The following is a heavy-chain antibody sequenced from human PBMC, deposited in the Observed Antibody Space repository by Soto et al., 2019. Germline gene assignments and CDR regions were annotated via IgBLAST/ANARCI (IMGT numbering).Heavy chain of an antibody. CDR1: GGTFSSYA. V-gene: IGHV1-69*13. J-gene: IGHJ6*02. CDR3: AREGYDILTGYVGEYGMDV. Sequence: SVKVSCKASGGTFSSYAISWVRQAPGQGLEWMGGIIPIFGTANYAQKFQGRVTITADESTSTAYMELSSLRSEDTAVYYCAREGYDILTGYVGEYGMDVCGQGTTVTVSS. D-gene: IGHD3-9*01. CDR2: IIPIFGTA.